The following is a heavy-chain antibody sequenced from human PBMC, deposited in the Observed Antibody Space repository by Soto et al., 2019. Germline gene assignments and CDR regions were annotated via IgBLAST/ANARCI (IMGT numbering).Heavy chain of an antibody. CDR3: AREVGATIPYFDY. Sequence: SETLSLTCTVSGGSISSYYWSWIRQPPGKGLEWIGYIYYSGSTNYNPSLKSRVTISVDTSKNQFSLKLSSVTAADTAVYYCAREVGATIPYFDYWGQGTLVTVSS. D-gene: IGHD1-26*01. J-gene: IGHJ4*02. CDR1: GGSISSYY. V-gene: IGHV4-59*01. CDR2: IYYSGST.